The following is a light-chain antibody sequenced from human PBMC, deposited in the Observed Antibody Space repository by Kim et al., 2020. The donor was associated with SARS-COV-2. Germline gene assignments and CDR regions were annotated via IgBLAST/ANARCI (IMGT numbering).Light chain of an antibody. J-gene: IGLJ2*01. CDR2: YDS. V-gene: IGLV3-21*04. CDR1: NIGSKT. Sequence: SYELTQPPSVSVAPGKTARITCGGNNIGSKTVHWYQQKPGQAPVLVIYYDSDRPSGIPERFSGSNSGNTATLTISRVEAGDEADYYCQVWNSSNDHEVFG. CDR3: QVWNSSNDHEV.